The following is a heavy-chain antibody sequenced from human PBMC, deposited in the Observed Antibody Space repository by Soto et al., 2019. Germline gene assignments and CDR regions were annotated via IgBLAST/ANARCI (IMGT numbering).Heavy chain of an antibody. J-gene: IGHJ4*02. CDR2: ITGSGGMI. D-gene: IGHD1-1*01. CDR1: GFPFNSFA. V-gene: IGHV3-23*01. Sequence: EVQLLESGGDLVQPGESLRLSCEASGFPFNSFAMAWVRQAPGKGLEFVSAITGSGGMIYYADSVKGRFTISRDNSRDTLYLQMKSLTAEDTAVYYCAKFRGQLPADYDFNNWGQGTLVTVSS. CDR3: AKFRGQLPADYDFNN.